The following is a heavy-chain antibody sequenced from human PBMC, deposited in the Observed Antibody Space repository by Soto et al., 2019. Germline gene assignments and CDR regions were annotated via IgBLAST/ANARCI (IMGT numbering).Heavy chain of an antibody. Sequence: SETLSLTCNFSVGSISKFYWACIRDTAGNCLEWMGRVYATGTTDYNPSLRSRVAMSVDISKKTFSLRLRSVTGADSGVYYCVRDGSKSISDWFDPWGQGRLVSVSS. D-gene: IGHD6-19*01. V-gene: IGHV4-4*07. J-gene: IGHJ5*02. CDR1: VGSISKFY. CDR2: VYATGTT. CDR3: VRDGSKSISDWFDP.